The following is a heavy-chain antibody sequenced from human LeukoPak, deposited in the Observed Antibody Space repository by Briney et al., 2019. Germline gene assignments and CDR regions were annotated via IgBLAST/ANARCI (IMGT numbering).Heavy chain of an antibody. D-gene: IGHD2-8*01. V-gene: IGHV3-7*01. CDR3: ARDATYCTNGVCYTRFDY. CDR2: MNLDGSEK. CDR1: GFTFTSHW. J-gene: IGHJ4*02. Sequence: GGSLRLSCAASGFTFTSHWMSWVRQAPGKGLEWVARMNLDGSEKYYVDSVKGRFTISKDNAKTSLYLEMNSLRAEDTAVYYCARDATYCTNGVCYTRFDYWGQGTLVTVSS.